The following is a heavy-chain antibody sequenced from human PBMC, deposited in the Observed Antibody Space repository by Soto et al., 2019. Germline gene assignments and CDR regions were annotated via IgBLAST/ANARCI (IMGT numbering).Heavy chain of an antibody. D-gene: IGHD3-10*01. CDR2: IYYSGST. J-gene: IGHJ5*02. CDR3: ARDKVTMVRGYWFDP. V-gene: IGHV4-61*01. Sequence: PSETLSLTCTVSGGSVSSGSYYWSWIRQPPGKGLEWIGYIYYSGSTNYNPSLKSRVTISVDTSKNQFSLKLSSVTAADTAVYYCARDKVTMVRGYWFDPWGQGTLVTVSS. CDR1: GGSVSSGSYY.